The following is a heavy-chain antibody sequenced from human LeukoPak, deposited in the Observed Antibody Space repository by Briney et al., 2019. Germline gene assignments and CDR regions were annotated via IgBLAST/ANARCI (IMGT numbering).Heavy chain of an antibody. J-gene: IGHJ4*02. CDR1: GASISSYY. CDR3: ARYSSSLVFDY. CDR2: IYNSGST. V-gene: IGHV4-59*01. D-gene: IGHD6-13*01. Sequence: SETLSLTCTVSGASISSYYWSWIRQPPGKGLEWIGYIYNSGSTNYNPSLKSQVTISLDTSKNQFSLKLSSVTAADTAVNYCARYSSSLVFDYWGQGILVTVSS.